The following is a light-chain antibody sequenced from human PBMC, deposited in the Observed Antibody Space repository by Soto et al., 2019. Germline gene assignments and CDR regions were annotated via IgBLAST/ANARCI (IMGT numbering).Light chain of an antibody. V-gene: IGKV1-5*01. CDR2: DAS. CDR1: QSISSW. Sequence: DIQMTQSPSTLSASVGDRVTITCRSSQSISSWLAWYQQKPGKAPKLLIYDASSLESGVPSRFSGSGSGTEFTLTISSLQPDDFATYYCQQYNSYPRFGQGTKVEIK. J-gene: IGKJ1*01. CDR3: QQYNSYPR.